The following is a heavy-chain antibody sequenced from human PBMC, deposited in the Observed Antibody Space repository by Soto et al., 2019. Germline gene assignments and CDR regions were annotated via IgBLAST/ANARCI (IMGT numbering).Heavy chain of an antibody. J-gene: IGHJ4*02. V-gene: IGHV4-30-4*01. Sequence: PSETLSLTCTVSGGSISSGNYYWSWISQPPGKGLEWIGFISYSGSTYYNASLKSRVTISVDTSKNQFSLNLSFVTAADTAVYYCATMGTPATGLYYFDYWGQGTLVTVSS. CDR1: GGSISSGNYY. CDR2: ISYSGST. D-gene: IGHD1-7*01. CDR3: ATMGTPATGLYYFDY.